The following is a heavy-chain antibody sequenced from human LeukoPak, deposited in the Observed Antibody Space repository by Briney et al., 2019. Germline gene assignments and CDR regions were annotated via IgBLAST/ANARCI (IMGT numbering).Heavy chain of an antibody. J-gene: IGHJ5*02. CDR3: AKDLYSSSWYPWFDP. Sequence: GGSLRLSCAASGFTFSSYGMHWVRQAPGKGLEWVAVISYDGSNKYYADSVKGRFTISRDNSKNTLYLQMNSLRAEGTAVYYCAKDLYSSSWYPWFDPWGQGTLVTVSS. CDR2: ISYDGSNK. D-gene: IGHD6-13*01. V-gene: IGHV3-30*18. CDR1: GFTFSSYG.